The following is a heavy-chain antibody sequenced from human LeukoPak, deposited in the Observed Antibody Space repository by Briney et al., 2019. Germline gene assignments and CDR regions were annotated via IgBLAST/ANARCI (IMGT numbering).Heavy chain of an antibody. CDR3: TRGRATVTTHWFDP. J-gene: IGHJ5*02. V-gene: IGHV1-8*01. CDR1: GYTFTSYD. D-gene: IGHD4-11*01. CDR2: LNPNSGNT. Sequence: ASVKVSCKASGYTFTSYDINWVRLATGQGLEWMGWLNPNSGNTGYAQNFQGRVTISRNTSTSTAYMELSSLRSDDTAVYYCTRGRATVTTHWFDPWGQGTLVIVSS.